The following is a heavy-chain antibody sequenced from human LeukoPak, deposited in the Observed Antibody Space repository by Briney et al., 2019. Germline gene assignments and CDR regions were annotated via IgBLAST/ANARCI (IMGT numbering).Heavy chain of an antibody. J-gene: IGHJ4*02. CDR1: GFTFSSYW. D-gene: IGHD3-16*02. Sequence: GGSLRLSCAASGFTFSSYWMSWVRQAPGKGLEWVANIKQDGSEKYYVDSVRGRFTISRDNAKNSLYLQMNSLRAEDTAVYYCARVYPSYDYVWGSYRGGGGYFDYWGQGTLVTVSS. CDR3: ARVYPSYDYVWGSYRGGGGYFDY. V-gene: IGHV3-7*01. CDR2: IKQDGSEK.